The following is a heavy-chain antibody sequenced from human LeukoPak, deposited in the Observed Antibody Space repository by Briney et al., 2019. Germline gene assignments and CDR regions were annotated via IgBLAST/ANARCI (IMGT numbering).Heavy chain of an antibody. V-gene: IGHV3-7*05. J-gene: IGHJ4*02. CDR3: ARESAGGPDY. D-gene: IGHD6-19*01. Sequence: PGGSLRLSCAASGFTLSSHWMSWVRQAPGKGLEWVANIKQDGSEQYYVDSVRGRFTISRDNAKNSLYLQMNSLRAEDTAIYYCARESAGGPDYWGRGTLVTVSS. CDR1: GFTLSSHW. CDR2: IKQDGSEQ.